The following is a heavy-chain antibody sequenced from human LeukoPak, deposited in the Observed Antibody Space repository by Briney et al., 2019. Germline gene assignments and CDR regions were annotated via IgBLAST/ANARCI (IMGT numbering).Heavy chain of an antibody. CDR3: ARARGNTYGYFEY. CDR2: INGDAWST. V-gene: IGHV3-74*01. J-gene: IGHJ4*02. Sequence: GGSLRLSCAASGLTLSGYWMHWVRQAPGKGLVWVSRINGDAWSTSYADSVKGRFTISRDNAKSTLYLQMNSLRVEDTAVYYCARARGNTYGYFEYWGQGTLVTVSS. D-gene: IGHD5-18*01. CDR1: GLTLSGYW.